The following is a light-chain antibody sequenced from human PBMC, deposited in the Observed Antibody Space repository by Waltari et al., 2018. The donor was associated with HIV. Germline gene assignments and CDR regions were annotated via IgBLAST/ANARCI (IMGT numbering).Light chain of an antibody. CDR2: DVT. J-gene: IGLJ2*01. V-gene: IGLV2-14*03. CDR3: SSYTASSALEI. CDR1: NNDIGTYNF. Sequence: SALPQPASVSGSPGKWITVSCTGTNNDIGTYNFFSWYQQHPGKAPKPVIYDVTSRPSGFSDRFSGAKSGNTASLTISGLRAEDEAHYYCSSYTASSALEIFGGGTKVTVL.